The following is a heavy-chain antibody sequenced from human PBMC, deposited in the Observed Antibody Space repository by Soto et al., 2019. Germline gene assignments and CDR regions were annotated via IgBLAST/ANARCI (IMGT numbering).Heavy chain of an antibody. J-gene: IGHJ6*03. V-gene: IGHV1-18*01. CDR3: ARSGLVVPAAPEYMDV. Sequence: ASVKVSCKASGYTFTSYGISWVRQAPGQGLEWMGWISAYNGNTNYAQKLQGRVTMTTDTSTSTAYMELRSLRSDDTAMYYCARSGLVVPAAPEYMDVWGKGTTVTVSS. D-gene: IGHD2-2*01. CDR1: GYTFTSYG. CDR2: ISAYNGNT.